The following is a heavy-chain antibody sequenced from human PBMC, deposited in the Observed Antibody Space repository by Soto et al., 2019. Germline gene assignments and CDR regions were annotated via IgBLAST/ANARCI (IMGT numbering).Heavy chain of an antibody. CDR2: ISYDGTYE. CDR1: GFTLSSHA. Sequence: SLSLSCAASGFTLSSHAMHWVRQAPGKGLEWVAMISYDGTYENYVDSVKGRFTISRDNSKSTVSLQMNSLRPEDTAFYYCFAEVGPRSFAHWGQGTLVTVSS. J-gene: IGHJ4*02. D-gene: IGHD1-26*01. V-gene: IGHV3-30*03. CDR3: FAEVGPRSFAH.